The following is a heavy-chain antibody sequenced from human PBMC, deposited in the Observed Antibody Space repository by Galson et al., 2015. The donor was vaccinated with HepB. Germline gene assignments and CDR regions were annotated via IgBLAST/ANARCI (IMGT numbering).Heavy chain of an antibody. D-gene: IGHD6-25*01. CDR3: ARSVAAARYYYGLDV. J-gene: IGHJ6*02. CDR2: IYYSGGT. V-gene: IGHV4-31*03. CDR1: GGSIIIGGNY. Sequence: TLSLTCTVSGGSIIIGGNYWSWIRQHPGKGLEWIGSIYYSGGTYYNPSLKSRVAISVDTSKNQSSLRLSSVTAADTAVYYCARSVAAARYYYGLDVWGQGTTVTVSS.